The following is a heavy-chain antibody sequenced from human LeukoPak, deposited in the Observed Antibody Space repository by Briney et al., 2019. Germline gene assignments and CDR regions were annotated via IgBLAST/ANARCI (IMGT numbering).Heavy chain of an antibody. D-gene: IGHD3-9*01. CDR1: GFTFSSYG. J-gene: IGHJ4*02. CDR2: IIYDGSNK. V-gene: IGHV3-30*18. CDR3: AKGLYDILTGYYPLFDY. Sequence: GRSLRLSCAASGFTFSSYGMHWVRQAPGKGLEWVAVIIYDGSNKYYADSVKGRFTISRDNSKNTLYLQMNSLRAEDTAVYYCAKGLYDILTGYYPLFDYWGQGTLVTVSS.